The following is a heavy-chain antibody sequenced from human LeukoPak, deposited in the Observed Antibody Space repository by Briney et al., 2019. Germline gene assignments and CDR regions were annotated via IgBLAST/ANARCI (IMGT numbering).Heavy chain of an antibody. D-gene: IGHD6-6*01. V-gene: IGHV1-2*02. J-gene: IGHJ6*03. Sequence: ASVKVSCKASGYTFTGYYMHWVRQAPGQGLEWMGWINPNSGGTNYEQKFQGRVPMTRDTSISTAYMELSRLRSDDTAVYYCARVQIAAQPIYYYYHYMDVWGKGTTVTVSS. CDR1: GYTFTGYY. CDR2: INPNSGGT. CDR3: ARVQIAAQPIYYYYHYMDV.